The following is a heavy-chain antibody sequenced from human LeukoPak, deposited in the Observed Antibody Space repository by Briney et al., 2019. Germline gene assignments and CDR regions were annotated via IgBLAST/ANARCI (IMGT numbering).Heavy chain of an antibody. J-gene: IGHJ6*03. CDR2: ISGSGGST. Sequence: GGSLRLSCAASGFTFSSYAMSWVRQAPGKGLEWVSAISGSGGSTYYADSVKGRFTISRDNSKNTLYLQMNSLRAEDTAVYYCAKAMYYDFWSGYYTGSPHYYYYMDVWGKGTTVTVSS. CDR1: GFTFSSYA. V-gene: IGHV3-23*01. CDR3: AKAMYYDFWSGYYTGSPHYYYYMDV. D-gene: IGHD3-3*01.